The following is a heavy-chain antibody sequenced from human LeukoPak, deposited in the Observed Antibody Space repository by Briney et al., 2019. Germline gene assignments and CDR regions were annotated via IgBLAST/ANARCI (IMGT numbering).Heavy chain of an antibody. D-gene: IGHD3-22*01. J-gene: IGHJ4*02. CDR2: ISDSGST. Sequence: SETLSLTCVVSGGSLSTHHWSWIRQSPGRGLEWIGYISDSGSTNYNPSLKSRVTISVDTSKNQFSLMLGSVTAADTAVYYCARGYDSSAYYPFNYWGQGTLVTVSS. CDR1: GGSLSTHH. CDR3: ARGYDSSAYYPFNY. V-gene: IGHV4-59*11.